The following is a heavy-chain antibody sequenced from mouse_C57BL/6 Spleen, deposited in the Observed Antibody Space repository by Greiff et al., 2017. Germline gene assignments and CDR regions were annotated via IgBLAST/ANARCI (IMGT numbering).Heavy chain of an antibody. D-gene: IGHD1-1*01. CDR1: GYIFASYW. Sequence: QVQLQQPGTELVKPGASVKLSCKASGYIFASYWMHWVKQRPGQGLEWIGTINPSNGGTNYNEEFKSKATLTVDKSSSTAYMELSSLTSEDSAVYYCARPINGDSWYFDVWGTGTTVTVSS. V-gene: IGHV1-53*01. CDR2: INPSNGGT. J-gene: IGHJ1*03. CDR3: ARPINGDSWYFDV.